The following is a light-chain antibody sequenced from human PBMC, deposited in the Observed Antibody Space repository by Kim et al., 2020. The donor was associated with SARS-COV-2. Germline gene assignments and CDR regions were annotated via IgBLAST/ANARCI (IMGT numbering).Light chain of an antibody. CDR2: GKN. CDR3: NSRDSSANWV. CDR1: SLRSYY. Sequence: SSELTQDPAVSVALGQTVRITSQGDSLRSYYASWFQQKPGQAPVLVIYGKNNRPSGIPDRFSGSRSGNTASLTITGAQAEDEADYYCNSRDSSANWVFGGGTQLTVL. V-gene: IGLV3-19*01. J-gene: IGLJ3*02.